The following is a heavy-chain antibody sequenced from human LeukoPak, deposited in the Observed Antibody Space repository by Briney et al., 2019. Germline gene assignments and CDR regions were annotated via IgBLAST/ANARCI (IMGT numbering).Heavy chain of an antibody. CDR3: ARDRFLYGDYSRFALFDY. CDR1: GFTFSSYG. J-gene: IGHJ4*02. CDR2: IWYDGSNK. Sequence: PGRSLRLSCAASGFTFSSYGMHWGRQAPGKGLEWVAVIWYDGSNKYYADSVKGRFTISRDNSKNTLYLQMNSLRAEATAVYYCARDRFLYGDYSRFALFDYWGQGTLVTVSS. D-gene: IGHD4-17*01. V-gene: IGHV3-33*01.